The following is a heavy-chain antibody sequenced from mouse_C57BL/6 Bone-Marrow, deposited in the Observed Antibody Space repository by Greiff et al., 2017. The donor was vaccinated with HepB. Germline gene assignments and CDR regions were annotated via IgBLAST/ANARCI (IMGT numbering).Heavy chain of an antibody. D-gene: IGHD1-1*01. CDR2: IYPNSGST. J-gene: IGHJ2*01. CDR1: GYTFTSYW. V-gene: IGHV1-64*01. Sequence: QVQLQQPGAELVKPGASVKLSCKASGYTFTSYWMHWVKQRPGQGLEWIGMIYPNSGSTNYNEKFKSKATLTVDKSSSTAYMQLSSLTSEDSAVYYCARTLSYYYGSSYVGYWGQGTTLTVSS. CDR3: ARTLSYYYGSSYVGY.